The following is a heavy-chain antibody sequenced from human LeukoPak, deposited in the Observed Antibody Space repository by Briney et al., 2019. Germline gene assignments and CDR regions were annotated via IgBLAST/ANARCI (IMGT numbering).Heavy chain of an antibody. CDR2: MNPNSGNT. CDR3: ARKRRGNWFDP. Sequence: ASVKVSCKASGYTFTGYYMHWVRQAPGQGLEWMGWMNPNSGNTGYAQKFQGRVTMTRNTSISTAYMELSSLRSEDTAVYYCARKRRGNWFDPWGQGTLVTVSS. V-gene: IGHV1-8*02. CDR1: GYTFTGYY. J-gene: IGHJ5*02.